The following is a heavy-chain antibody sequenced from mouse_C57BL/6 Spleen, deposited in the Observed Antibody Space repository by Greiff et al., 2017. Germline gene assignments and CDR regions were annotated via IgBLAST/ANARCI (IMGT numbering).Heavy chain of an antibody. CDR3: AREGDYDREMAY. CDR1: GFTFSDYY. J-gene: IGHJ3*01. V-gene: IGHV5-16*01. CDR2: INYDGSST. Sequence: EVKLVESEGGLVQPGSSMKLSCTASGFTFSDYYMAWVRQVPEKGLEWVANINYDGSSTYYLDSLKSRFIISRDNAKNILYLQMSSLKSEDTDTYYCAREGDYDREMAYWGQGTLVTVYA. D-gene: IGHD2-4*01.